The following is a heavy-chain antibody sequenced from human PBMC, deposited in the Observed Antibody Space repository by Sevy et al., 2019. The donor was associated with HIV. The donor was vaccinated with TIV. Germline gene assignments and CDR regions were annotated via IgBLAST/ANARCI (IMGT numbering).Heavy chain of an antibody. CDR3: ARPSGSSGYYDFQH. J-gene: IGHJ1*01. D-gene: IGHD3-22*01. Sequence: GGSLRLSCAASGFTFNSYPMHWVRQAPGKGLEWVAFRSYDGSNKYYADSVKGRFTISSDISRNTLYLQMNSLRPEDTAMYYCARPSGSSGYYDFQHWGQGTLVTVSS. CDR2: RSYDGSNK. V-gene: IGHV3-30*04. CDR1: GFTFNSYP.